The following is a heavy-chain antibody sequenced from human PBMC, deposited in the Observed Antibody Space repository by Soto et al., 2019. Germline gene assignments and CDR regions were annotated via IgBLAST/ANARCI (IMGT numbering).Heavy chain of an antibody. CDR1: RYTFISYD. J-gene: IGHJ5*02. Sequence: ASVKVSCKASRYTFISYDINWVRQATGQGLEWMGWMNPKSANTGYAQNFQGRVTMTRNTSISTAYMELSSLRSEDTAVYYCASYGSGSYPRFDPWGQGTLVTVSS. D-gene: IGHD3-10*01. V-gene: IGHV1-8*01. CDR3: ASYGSGSYPRFDP. CDR2: MNPKSANT.